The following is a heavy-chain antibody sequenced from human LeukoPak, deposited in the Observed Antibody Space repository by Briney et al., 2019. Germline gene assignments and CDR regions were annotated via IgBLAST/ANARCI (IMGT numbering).Heavy chain of an antibody. J-gene: IGHJ4*02. CDR1: GYSFTTYW. D-gene: IGHD3-10*01. CDR2: IYPGDSDT. CDR3: AKHSRTGSSFDPFEY. Sequence: GESLKISCKGSGYSFTTYWIGWVRQMPGKGLEWMGIIYPGDSDTGYSPSFQGQVTISADKSISTAYLQWSRLKASDTAIYYCAKHSRTGSSFDPFEYWGQGTLVTVSS. V-gene: IGHV5-51*01.